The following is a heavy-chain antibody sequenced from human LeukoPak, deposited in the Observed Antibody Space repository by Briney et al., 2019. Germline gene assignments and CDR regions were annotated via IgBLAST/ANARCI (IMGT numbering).Heavy chain of an antibody. J-gene: IGHJ3*02. V-gene: IGHV5-51*01. D-gene: IGHD2-8*02. Sequence: GESLQISCKGSGYSFTSYWIGWVRQLPGKGLEWMGIIYPGDSDTRYSPSFQGQVTIPADKSISTAYLQWSSLKASDTAMYCCARRLLVVFTNAFDIWGQGTMVTVSS. CDR1: GYSFTSYW. CDR2: IYPGDSDT. CDR3: ARRLLVVFTNAFDI.